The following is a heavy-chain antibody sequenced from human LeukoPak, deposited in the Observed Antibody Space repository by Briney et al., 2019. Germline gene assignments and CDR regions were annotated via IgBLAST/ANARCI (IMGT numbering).Heavy chain of an antibody. D-gene: IGHD3-3*01. CDR3: ARGVVYPAWSGPHWSDY. Sequence: PGGSLRLSCVASGFPFSSYWMTWVRQAPGKGLEWVANIKQDGSKKSYVDSVKGRFTISRDNAKNSLYLQMNSLRAEDTAVYYCARGVVYPAWSGPHWSDYWGQGALVTVSS. J-gene: IGHJ4*02. CDR1: GFPFSSYW. CDR2: IKQDGSKK. V-gene: IGHV3-7*01.